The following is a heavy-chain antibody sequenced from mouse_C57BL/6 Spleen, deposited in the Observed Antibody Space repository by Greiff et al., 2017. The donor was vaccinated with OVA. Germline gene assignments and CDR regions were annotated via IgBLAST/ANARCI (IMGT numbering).Heavy chain of an antibody. CDR1: GYAFSSSW. CDR2: IYPGDGDT. CDR3: ARGGTTVVGGYYAMDY. D-gene: IGHD1-1*01. Sequence: QVQLKQSGPELVKPGASVKISCKASGYAFSSSWMNWVKQRPGKGLEWIGRIYPGDGDTNYNGKFKGKATLTADKSSSTAYMQLSSLTSEDSAVYFCARGGTTVVGGYYAMDYWGQGTSVTVSS. J-gene: IGHJ4*01. V-gene: IGHV1-82*01.